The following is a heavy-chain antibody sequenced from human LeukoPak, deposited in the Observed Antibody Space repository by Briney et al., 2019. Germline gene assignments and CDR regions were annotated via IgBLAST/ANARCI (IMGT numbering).Heavy chain of an antibody. D-gene: IGHD2-21*01. CDR1: GGSISRYS. CDR3: ATTEKNRYYINL. Sequence: SDTLSLTCTLSGGSISRYSWNWIRHSPGKGREWIAYMYYSGTTNYNPSLENRAAISLDLSRHQFSLRLNSVTAADTAVYFCATTEKNRYYINLWGPGTTVIVSS. CDR2: MYYSGTT. J-gene: IGHJ6*01. V-gene: IGHV4-59*07.